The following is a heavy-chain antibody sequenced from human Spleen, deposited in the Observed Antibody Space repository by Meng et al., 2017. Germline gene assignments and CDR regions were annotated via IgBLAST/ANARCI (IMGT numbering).Heavy chain of an antibody. J-gene: IGHJ4*02. Sequence: QVQLQESGPGLVKPSGTLSLTCAVSGGSISSSNWWSWVRQPPGKGLEWIGKIYHSGSTNYNPSLKSRVTISVDTSKNQFSLKLSSVTAADTAVYYCARGTYSSGWAFDYWGQGTLVTVSS. D-gene: IGHD6-19*01. CDR2: IYHSGST. CDR3: ARGTYSSGWAFDY. V-gene: IGHV4-4*02. CDR1: GGSISSSNW.